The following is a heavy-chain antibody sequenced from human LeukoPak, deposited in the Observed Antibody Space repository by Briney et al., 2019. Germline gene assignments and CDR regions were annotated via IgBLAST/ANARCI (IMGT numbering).Heavy chain of an antibody. CDR3: ARRWGDSSSPLDS. CDR2: ISSSGTTI. Sequence: QPGGSLRLSCGASGFTFSSYEMNWVRQAPGKGPEWVSYISSSGTTIYYADAVKGRFTISRDNAKNSLYLQMNSLRAEDTAVYYCARRWGDSSSPLDSWGQGTLVTVSS. CDR1: GFTFSSYE. D-gene: IGHD3-22*01. V-gene: IGHV3-48*03. J-gene: IGHJ4*02.